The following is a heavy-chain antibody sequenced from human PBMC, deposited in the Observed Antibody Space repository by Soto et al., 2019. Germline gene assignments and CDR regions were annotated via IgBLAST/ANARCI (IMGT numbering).Heavy chain of an antibody. CDR1: GFSVSYNC. V-gene: IGHV3-53*01. J-gene: IGHJ6*02. Sequence: VQLVESGGGLIQPGGSPRLSCAASGFSVSYNCMTWVRQAPGKGLEWVSVIFVGGSAYYADSVSGRFTISRDDSKNTVYLQMNSLRAEDTAVYYCARDPRPSDYYSYSGMDVWGQGTTVTVSS. CDR3: ARDPRPSDYYSYSGMDV. D-gene: IGHD6-6*01. CDR2: IFVGGSA.